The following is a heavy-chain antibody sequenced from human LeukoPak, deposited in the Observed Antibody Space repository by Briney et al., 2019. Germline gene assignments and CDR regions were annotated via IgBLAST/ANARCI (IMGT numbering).Heavy chain of an antibody. D-gene: IGHD5-18*01. CDR1: GYTFTSNA. J-gene: IGHJ4*02. Sequence: ASVKVSCKASGYTFTSNALGWVRQAPGQGLEWMGWINTNTGNPTYAQGFTGRFVFSLDTSDNTAYLVISGLTADDTAVYFCGRDPRLGIRGYTYGYIDYWGQGTLVTVSS. CDR3: GRDPRLGIRGYTYGYIDY. V-gene: IGHV7-4-1*02. CDR2: INTNTGNP.